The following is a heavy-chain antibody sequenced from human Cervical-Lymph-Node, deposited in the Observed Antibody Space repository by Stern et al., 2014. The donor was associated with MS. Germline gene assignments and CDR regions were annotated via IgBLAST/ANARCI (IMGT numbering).Heavy chain of an antibody. CDR2: INSDGSST. Sequence: VQLGESGGGLVQPGGSLRLSWAASGFTFSSYWMHWVRKAPGKGLVWVSRINSDGSSTSYADSVKGQFTISRDNAKSTLYLQMNSLRAEDTAVYYCARAATVTTHYWGQGTLVTVSS. V-gene: IGHV3-74*02. CDR3: ARAATVTTHY. D-gene: IGHD4-17*01. J-gene: IGHJ4*02. CDR1: GFTFSSYW.